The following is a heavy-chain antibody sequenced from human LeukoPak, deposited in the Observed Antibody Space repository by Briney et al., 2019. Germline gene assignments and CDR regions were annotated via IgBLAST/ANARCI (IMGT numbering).Heavy chain of an antibody. V-gene: IGHV4-34*01. D-gene: IGHD3-9*01. J-gene: IGHJ4*02. CDR3: ASDILTGLGHGY. Sequence: SETLSLTCAVYGGSFSGYYWSWIRQPPGEGLEWIGEINHSGSTNYNPSLKSRVTISVDTSKNQFSLKLSSVTAADTAVYYCASDILTGLGHGYWGQGTLVTVSS. CDR2: INHSGST. CDR1: GGSFSGYY.